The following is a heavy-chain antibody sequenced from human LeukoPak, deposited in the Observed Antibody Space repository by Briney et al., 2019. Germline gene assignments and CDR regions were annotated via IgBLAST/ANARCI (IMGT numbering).Heavy chain of an antibody. CDR3: ARDFYAEYFQH. CDR1: GCTFTGYY. Sequence: VASVKVSCKASGCTFTGYYMHWVRQAPGQGLEWMGWISAYNGNTNYAQKLQGRVTMTTDTSTSTAYMELRSLRSDDTAVYYCARDFYAEYFQHWGQGTLVTVSS. J-gene: IGHJ1*01. V-gene: IGHV1-18*04. D-gene: IGHD3-3*01. CDR2: ISAYNGNT.